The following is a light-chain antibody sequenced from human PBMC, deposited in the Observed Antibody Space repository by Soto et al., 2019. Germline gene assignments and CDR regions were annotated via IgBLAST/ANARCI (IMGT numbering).Light chain of an antibody. V-gene: IGLV1-44*01. CDR3: AAWDDSLKAML. Sequence: QSVLTQPPSASGTPGQRVTISCSGSSSNIGSNTVNWYQQLPGTAPKLLIYSNNQRPSGVPDRFSGSKSGTSAALAISGLQSEDEADYYCAAWDDSLKAMLFGGGTKVTVL. CDR1: SSNIGSNT. J-gene: IGLJ3*02. CDR2: SNN.